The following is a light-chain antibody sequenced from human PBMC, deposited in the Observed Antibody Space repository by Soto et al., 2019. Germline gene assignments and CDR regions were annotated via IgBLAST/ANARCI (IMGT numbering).Light chain of an antibody. CDR2: DVS. J-gene: IGLJ1*01. CDR3: SSYTTSNTRQIA. Sequence: QSALTQPASVCGSPGQSITISCTGTSSDVGGYNYVSWYQHHPGKAPKLIIYDVSNRPSGVSNRFSGSKSGNTASLTISGLQPEDEADYYCSSYTTSNTRQIAFGTGTKLTVL. CDR1: SSDVGGYNY. V-gene: IGLV2-14*03.